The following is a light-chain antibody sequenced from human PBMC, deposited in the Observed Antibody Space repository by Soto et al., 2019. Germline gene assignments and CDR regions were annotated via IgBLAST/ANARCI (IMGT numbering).Light chain of an antibody. J-gene: IGKJ4*01. CDR2: DAS. V-gene: IGKV1-5*01. CDR3: XXXXTYPLT. CDR1: QSINNW. Sequence: DVQMTQSPSSLSASVGDRVTITCRASQSINNWLAWYQQKPGKAPKFLIYDASTLETGVPSRFSGSASGTEFTLTISXXXPXXXXXXXXXXXXTYPLTFGGGTRVELK.